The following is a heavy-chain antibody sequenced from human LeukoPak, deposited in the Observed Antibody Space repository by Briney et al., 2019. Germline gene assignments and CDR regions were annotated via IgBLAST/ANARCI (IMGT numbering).Heavy chain of an antibody. Sequence: PSETLSLICTVSGGSISSSSYYWGWIRQPPGKGLEWIGSIYYSGSTYYNPSLKSRVTISVDTSKNQFSLKLSSVTAADTAVYYCAIIKDGLQTFDYWGQGTLVTVSS. V-gene: IGHV4-39*01. D-gene: IGHD5-24*01. CDR3: AIIKDGLQTFDY. CDR1: GGSISSSSYY. CDR2: IYYSGST. J-gene: IGHJ4*02.